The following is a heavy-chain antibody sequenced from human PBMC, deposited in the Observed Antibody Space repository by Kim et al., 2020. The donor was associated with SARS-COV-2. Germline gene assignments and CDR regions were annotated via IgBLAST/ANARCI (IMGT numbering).Heavy chain of an antibody. D-gene: IGHD7-27*01. CDR3: TRMNWDPSLFEEF. CDR2: IIPVIGIT. CDR1: GGTFSSYA. V-gene: IGHV1-69*04. J-gene: IGHJ4*02. Sequence: SVKVSCKAFGGTFSSYAISWVRQAPGQGLEWMGRIIPVIGITNYAQKFQGRVTITADKSTSTTYMELSSLRSEDTADYYCTRMNWDPSLFEEFWGQGTLATIAS.